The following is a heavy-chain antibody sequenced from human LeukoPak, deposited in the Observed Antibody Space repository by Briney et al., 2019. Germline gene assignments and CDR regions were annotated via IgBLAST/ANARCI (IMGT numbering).Heavy chain of an antibody. J-gene: IGHJ4*02. CDR2: ISSSASSI. D-gene: IGHD6-19*01. CDR1: GFTFSHYQ. V-gene: IGHV3-48*03. Sequence: GGSLRLSCGASGFTFSHYQMNWVRQATGKGLGWLSYISSSASSIYYADSVKGRFTISRDNAKKSVYLQVNSLRAEDTAVYYCARGPNSSGWIYYFDYWGQGTLVTVSS. CDR3: ARGPNSSGWIYYFDY.